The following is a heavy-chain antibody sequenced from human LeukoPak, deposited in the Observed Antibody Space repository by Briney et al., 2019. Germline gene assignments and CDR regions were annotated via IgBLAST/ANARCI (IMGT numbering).Heavy chain of an antibody. J-gene: IGHJ4*02. CDR1: GFSFSSYS. V-gene: IGHV3-21*01. CDR3: ARAAPGASCDY. D-gene: IGHD2-2*01. CDR2: ISSSSSYI. Sequence: GGSLRLSCAVSGFSFSSYSMNWVRQAPGKGLEWVSSISSSSSYIYYADSVKGRFTISRDNVKNSLYLQMNSLRAEDTAVYYCARAAPGASCDYWGQGTLVTVSS.